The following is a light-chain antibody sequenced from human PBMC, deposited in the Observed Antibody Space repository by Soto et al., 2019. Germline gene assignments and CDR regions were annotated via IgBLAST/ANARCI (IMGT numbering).Light chain of an antibody. CDR2: ENS. Sequence: QSVLTQPPSVSAAPGQKVTISCSGSSSNIGNNYVSWYQQLPGTAPKLLIHENSKRPSGIPDRFSGSKSGTSATLGITGLQTGDEADYYCGTWCSSLSVDNYVFGTGTKVTVL. CDR3: GTWCSSLSVDNYV. J-gene: IGLJ1*01. CDR1: SSNIGNNY. V-gene: IGLV1-51*02.